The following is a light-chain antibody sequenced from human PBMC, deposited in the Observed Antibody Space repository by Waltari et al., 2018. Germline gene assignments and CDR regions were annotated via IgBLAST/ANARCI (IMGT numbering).Light chain of an antibody. CDR3: AAWSDSQDDLYV. CDR1: SSTIGTNS. Sequence: QFVLTQPPSASATPGQRITISCSGRSSTIGTNSVDWYQHFPGRAPKLLIYGDNKRPSGVPDRFSGSKSGTSASLAISGLQSADEADYYCAAWSDSQDDLYVFGTGTKVTVL. V-gene: IGLV1-44*01. CDR2: GDN. J-gene: IGLJ1*01.